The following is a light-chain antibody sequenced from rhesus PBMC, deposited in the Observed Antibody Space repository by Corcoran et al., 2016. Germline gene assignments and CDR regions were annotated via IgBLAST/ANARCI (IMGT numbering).Light chain of an antibody. CDR2: SAS. V-gene: IGKV1-33*01. Sequence: DIQMTQSPSSLSASVGDKVTITCRASQGIGNALAWYQQKPGKAPNLLIYSASTLQSGVPSRFSGSGSGTDFSFNISSLQPEDFAVYYCQQRNSYPLTFGGGTKVEI. CDR3: QQRNSYPLT. J-gene: IGKJ4*01. CDR1: QGIGNA.